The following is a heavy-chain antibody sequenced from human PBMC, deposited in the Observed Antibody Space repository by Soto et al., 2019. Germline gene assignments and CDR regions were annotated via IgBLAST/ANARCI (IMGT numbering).Heavy chain of an antibody. V-gene: IGHV4-59*01. CDR2: IYYSGNT. CDR1: GGSISNYY. J-gene: IGHJ4*02. CDR3: ARGLSGYSYGYYFDY. Sequence: LSETLSLTCTVSGGSISNYYWSWIRQPPGRGLEWIGYIYYSGNTNYNPSLKSRVTIPVDTSKNQFSLKLSSVTAADTAVYYCARGLSGYSYGYYFDYWGQGTLVTVSS. D-gene: IGHD5-18*01.